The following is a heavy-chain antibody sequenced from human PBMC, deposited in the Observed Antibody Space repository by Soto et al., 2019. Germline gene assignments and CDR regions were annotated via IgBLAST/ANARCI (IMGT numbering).Heavy chain of an antibody. Sequence: GASVKVSCKASVCTFSNYAISWVRQAPGQGLEWMGGIIPIFGTANYAQKFHGRVTITADESTRTAYMELSRLRSEDTAVYYCARGPDYAYVSGSYPYNGLDLWGQGTLVTVYS. J-gene: IGHJ5*01. CDR3: ARGPDYAYVSGSYPYNGLDL. CDR2: IIPIFGTA. D-gene: IGHD3-16*01. CDR1: VCTFSNYA. V-gene: IGHV1-69*13.